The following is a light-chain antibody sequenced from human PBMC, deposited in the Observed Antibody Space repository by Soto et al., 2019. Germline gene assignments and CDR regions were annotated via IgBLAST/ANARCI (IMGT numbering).Light chain of an antibody. J-gene: IGLJ1*01. CDR2: ADK. CDR1: SSNIGGAYD. CDR3: QSYDSSLNGYV. Sequence: QLVLTQSPSVSGAPGQRVTISCTGSSSNIGGAYDVHWYQQLPGTAPKLLIYADKYRPSGVPDRFSGSKSGTSASLAITGLQAEDEADYYCQSYDSSLNGYVFGTGTKVTVL. V-gene: IGLV1-40*01.